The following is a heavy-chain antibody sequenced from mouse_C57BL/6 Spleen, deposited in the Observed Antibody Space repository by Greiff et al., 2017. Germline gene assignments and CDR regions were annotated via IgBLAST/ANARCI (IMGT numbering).Heavy chain of an antibody. D-gene: IGHD2-1*01. CDR1: GYTFTDYE. J-gene: IGHJ3*01. Sequence: VKLMESGAELVRPGASVTLSCKASGYTFTDYEMHWVKQTPVHGLEWIGAIDPETGGTAYNQKFKGKAILTADKSSSTAYMELRSLTSEDSAAYYCTDGNYAWFAYWGQGTLVTVSA. CDR2: IDPETGGT. V-gene: IGHV1-15*01. CDR3: TDGNYAWFAY.